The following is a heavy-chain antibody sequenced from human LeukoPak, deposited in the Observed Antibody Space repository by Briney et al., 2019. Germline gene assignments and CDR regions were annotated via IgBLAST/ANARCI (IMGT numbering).Heavy chain of an antibody. Sequence: ASVKVSCKASGYTFTSYGISWVRQAPGQGLEWMGWISAYNGNTNYAQKFQGRVTITADKSTSTAYMELSSLRSEDTAVYYCASLPTGSTSCYTCDYWGQGTLVTVSS. CDR1: GYTFTSYG. CDR3: ASLPTGSTSCYTCDY. D-gene: IGHD2-2*02. CDR2: ISAYNGNT. J-gene: IGHJ4*02. V-gene: IGHV1-18*01.